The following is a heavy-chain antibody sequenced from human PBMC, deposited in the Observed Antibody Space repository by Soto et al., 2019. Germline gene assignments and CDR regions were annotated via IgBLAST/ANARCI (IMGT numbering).Heavy chain of an antibody. Sequence: GESLKISCKGSGYSFTSYWISWVRQMPGKGLEWMGRIDPSDSYTNYSPSFQGHVTISADKSTSTAYLQWSSLKASDTAMYYCARHFTPYHYYYYGMDVWGQGTTVTVSS. CDR3: ARHFTPYHYYYYGMDV. D-gene: IGHD3-3*02. CDR1: GYSFTSYW. V-gene: IGHV5-10-1*01. CDR2: IDPSDSYT. J-gene: IGHJ6*02.